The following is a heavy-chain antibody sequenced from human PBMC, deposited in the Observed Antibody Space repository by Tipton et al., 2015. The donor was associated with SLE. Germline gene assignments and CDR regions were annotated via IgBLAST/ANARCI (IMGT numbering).Heavy chain of an antibody. Sequence: TLSLTCSVSGDSISSHYWSWIRQPPGGGLEWIGYIYDSGSTNYNPSLKSRVTISLDTSKNQFSLKLSSMTAADSAVYYCAISLRREVTIVFDIWGQGNLVTVSS. D-gene: IGHD4-17*01. CDR1: GDSISSHY. CDR3: AISLRREVTIVFDI. V-gene: IGHV4-59*11. CDR2: IYDSGST. J-gene: IGHJ4*02.